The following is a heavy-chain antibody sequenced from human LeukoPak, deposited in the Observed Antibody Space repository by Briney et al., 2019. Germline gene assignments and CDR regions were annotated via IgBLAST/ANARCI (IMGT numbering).Heavy chain of an antibody. V-gene: IGHV3-23*01. CDR3: ARVDCSTTSCSPFDY. D-gene: IGHD2-2*01. CDR1: GFTFSGFA. Sequence: GGYLRLSCAASGFTFSGFAMSWVRRTPGKGLEWVSGISGSGDNTLYADSVKGRFTISRDNSKNTLYLEMNSLRAEDTATYYCARVDCSTTSCSPFDYWGQGTLVTVSS. J-gene: IGHJ4*02. CDR2: ISGSGDNT.